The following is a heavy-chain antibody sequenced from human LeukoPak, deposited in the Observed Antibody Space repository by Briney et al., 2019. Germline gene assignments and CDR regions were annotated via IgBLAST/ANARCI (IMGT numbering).Heavy chain of an antibody. D-gene: IGHD1-26*01. Sequence: GGSLRLSCAASGFSFSSYAMSWVRQAPGKGLEWVSAISGSGGITSYADSVKGRFTISRDNSKNTLYLQMNSLRAEDTAVYYCAKGDTTWELPHDYWGQGTLVTVSS. CDR3: AKGDTTWELPHDY. CDR1: GFSFSSYA. CDR2: ISGSGGIT. V-gene: IGHV3-23*01. J-gene: IGHJ4*02.